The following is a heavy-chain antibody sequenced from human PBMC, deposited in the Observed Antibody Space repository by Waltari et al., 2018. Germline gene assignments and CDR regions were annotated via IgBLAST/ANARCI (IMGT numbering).Heavy chain of an antibody. CDR1: GFPFSPYA. CDR3: ARTQYSFDFDC. Sequence: QVQLVESGGGVVQRGGSLRLPCSGSGFPFSPYAIHWVRQAPGRGLEWMTFISSDGSDKFYADSVRGRFSISRDNSKNSVFLEADSLRPEDTAIYYCARTQYSFDFDCWGQGTLVTVSP. J-gene: IGHJ4*02. CDR2: ISSDGSDK. D-gene: IGHD4-4*01. V-gene: IGHV3-30*16.